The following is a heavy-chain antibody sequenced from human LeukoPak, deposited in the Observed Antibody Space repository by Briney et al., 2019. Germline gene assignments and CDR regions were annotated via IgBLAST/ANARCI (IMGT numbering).Heavy chain of an antibody. J-gene: IGHJ5*02. CDR2: INIGGTNT. CDR3: ATDGAGFDT. Sequence: GGSLRLSCAASGFTSSDYYMSWIRQAPGKGLEWLSYINIGGTNTYYADSVKGRFTISRDNAKKSLYLEMNNLRAEDTAVYYCATDGAGFDTWGQGVLVTVSS. CDR1: GFTSSDYY. V-gene: IGHV3-11*01.